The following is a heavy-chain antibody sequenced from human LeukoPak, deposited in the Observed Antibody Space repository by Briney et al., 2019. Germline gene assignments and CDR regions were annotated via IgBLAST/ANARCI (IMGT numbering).Heavy chain of an antibody. Sequence: SETLSLTCTVSGGSIRSYYWSWIRQPPGKGLEWIGYMYYSGSTSYNPSLKSRVTISVDKSKNQFSLKLSSVTAADTAVYYCAGAHCGGDCYSGRAFDIWAQGTMVTVSS. D-gene: IGHD2-21*02. V-gene: IGHV4-59*12. CDR1: GGSIRSYY. CDR3: AGAHCGGDCYSGRAFDI. CDR2: MYYSGST. J-gene: IGHJ3*02.